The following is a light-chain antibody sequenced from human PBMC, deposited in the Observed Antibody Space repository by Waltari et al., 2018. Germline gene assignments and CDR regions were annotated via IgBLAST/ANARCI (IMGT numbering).Light chain of an antibody. J-gene: IGLJ2*01. CDR2: DVS. V-gene: IGLV2-11*01. Sequence: QSALTQPRSVSGSPGQAVTISCTGTTSDVGGYNYVSWYQQHPDKAPKLMIYDVSKRPSGVPDRFSGSKSGDTASLTISGLQAEDEADYYCCSNAGSYTLVFGGGTKVTVL. CDR3: CSNAGSYTLV. CDR1: TSDVGGYNY.